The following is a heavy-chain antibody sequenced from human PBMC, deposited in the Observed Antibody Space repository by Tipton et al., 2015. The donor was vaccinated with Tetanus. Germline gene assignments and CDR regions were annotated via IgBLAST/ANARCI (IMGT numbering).Heavy chain of an antibody. Sequence: GSLRLSCAASGFTLSRYTLNWVRQAPGKGLEWVSSISSSSRYIYYADSVKGRFTISRDNAKNLLYLQMHNLRDEDTAVYYCARAPGGGSYHMDFWGQGTLVAVSS. CDR2: ISSSSRYI. V-gene: IGHV3-21*01. CDR3: ARAPGGGSYHMDF. D-gene: IGHD3-16*02. J-gene: IGHJ4*02. CDR1: GFTLSRYT.